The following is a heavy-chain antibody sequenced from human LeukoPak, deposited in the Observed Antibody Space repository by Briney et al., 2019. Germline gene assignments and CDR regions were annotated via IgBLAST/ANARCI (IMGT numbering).Heavy chain of an antibody. CDR1: GYTFTSYG. CDR2: ISAYNGNT. V-gene: IGHV1-18*01. Sequence: ASVKVSCKASGYTFTSYGISWVRQAPGQGLERMGWISAYNGNTNYAQKLQGRVTMTTDTSTSTAYMELRSLRSDDTAVYYCASGALTGDYGGNPPDFDYWGQGTLVTVSS. CDR3: ASGALTGDYGGNPPDFDY. J-gene: IGHJ4*02. D-gene: IGHD4-23*01.